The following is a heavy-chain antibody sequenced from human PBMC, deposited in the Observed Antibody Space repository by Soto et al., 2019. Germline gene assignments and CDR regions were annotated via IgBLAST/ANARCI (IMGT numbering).Heavy chain of an antibody. CDR1: GYSFTSYW. Sequence: GESLKISRKGSGYSFTSYWIGWVRQMPGKGLEWMGIIYPGDSDTRYSPSFQGQVTISADKSISTAYLQWSSLKASDTAMYYCARPFYDYGDYNNPFDIWGQGTMVTVSS. V-gene: IGHV5-51*01. J-gene: IGHJ3*02. CDR2: IYPGDSDT. CDR3: ARPFYDYGDYNNPFDI. D-gene: IGHD4-17*01.